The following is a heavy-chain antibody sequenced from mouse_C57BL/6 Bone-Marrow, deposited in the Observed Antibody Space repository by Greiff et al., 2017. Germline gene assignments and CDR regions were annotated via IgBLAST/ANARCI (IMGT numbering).Heavy chain of an antibody. J-gene: IGHJ2*01. CDR1: GYTFTSYW. V-gene: IGHV1-55*01. CDR3: ALVITTVVAHYFDY. CDR2: IYPGSGST. D-gene: IGHD1-1*01. Sequence: QVQLQQPGAELVKPGASVKMSCKASGYTFTSYWITWVKQRPGQGLEWIGDIYPGSGSTNYNEKFKRKATLTVDTSSSTAYMQLSRLTSEDSAVYYCALVITTVVAHYFDYWGQGTTLTVSS.